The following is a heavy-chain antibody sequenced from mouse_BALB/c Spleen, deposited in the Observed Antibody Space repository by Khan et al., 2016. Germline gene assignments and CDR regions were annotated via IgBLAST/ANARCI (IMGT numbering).Heavy chain of an antibody. CDR2: IDPANGNT. CDR1: GFNIKDTY. V-gene: IGHV14-3*02. J-gene: IGHJ3*01. Sequence: EVRRQGSGAELVKPGASVKLSCTASGFNIKDTYMHWVKQRPEQGLEWIGRIDPANGNTKYDPKFQGKATITADTSSNTAYLQLSSLTSEDTAVYYCANCDWFAYWGQGTLVTVSA. CDR3: ANCDWFAY. D-gene: IGHD3-1*01.